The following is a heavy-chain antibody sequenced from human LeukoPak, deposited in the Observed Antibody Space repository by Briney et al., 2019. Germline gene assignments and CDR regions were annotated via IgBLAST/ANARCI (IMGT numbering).Heavy chain of an antibody. CDR1: GYTFTGYY. D-gene: IGHD7-27*01. Sequence: WASVKVSCKASGYTFTGYYMHWVRQAPGQGLEWMGWINPNSGGTNYAQKFQGRVTMTRDTSISTAYMELSRLRSDDTAVYYCARVLGPGELGMRVDYWGQGTLVTVSS. CDR2: INPNSGGT. CDR3: ARVLGPGELGMRVDY. J-gene: IGHJ4*02. V-gene: IGHV1-2*02.